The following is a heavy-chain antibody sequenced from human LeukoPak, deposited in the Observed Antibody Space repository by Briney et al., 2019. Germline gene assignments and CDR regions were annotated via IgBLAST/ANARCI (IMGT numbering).Heavy chain of an antibody. CDR3: TKGTIWFSFDY. CDR1: GFTFSNYA. Sequence: GGSLPLSCAASGFTFSNYAMSWARQAPGKGLEWVSAISGSGGSTYYADSVKGRFTISRDNSKNTLYLQMNSLRAEDTAVYYCTKGTIWFSFDYWGQGTLVTVSS. J-gene: IGHJ4*02. V-gene: IGHV3-23*01. CDR2: ISGSGGST. D-gene: IGHD3-10*01.